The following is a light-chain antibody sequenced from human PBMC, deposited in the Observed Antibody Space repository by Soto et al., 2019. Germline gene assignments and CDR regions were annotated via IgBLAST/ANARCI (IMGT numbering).Light chain of an antibody. CDR3: LQDHKYPLT. Sequence: AIQMTQSPSSLSVSVGDRVTITCRASQGIGNDVGWYQQKPGKAPKLLIYAASSLQSGVPSRFSGSRSGTDFTLTISSLQPEDFANYYCLQDHKYPLTFGGGTKVEIK. J-gene: IGKJ4*01. V-gene: IGKV1-6*01. CDR2: AAS. CDR1: QGIGND.